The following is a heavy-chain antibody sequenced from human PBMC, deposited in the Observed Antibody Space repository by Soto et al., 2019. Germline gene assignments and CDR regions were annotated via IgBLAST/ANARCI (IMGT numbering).Heavy chain of an antibody. CDR1: GYTLTELS. CDR3: AKAIGGWYQFWDY. J-gene: IGHJ4*02. CDR2: ISGSGGST. Sequence: SCKVSGYTLTELSMSWVRQAPGKGLEWVSAISGSGGSTYYADSVKGRFTISRDNSKDTLYLQMNSLRAEDTAVYYCAKAIGGWYQFWDYWGQGTLVTVSS. V-gene: IGHV3-23*01. D-gene: IGHD6-19*01.